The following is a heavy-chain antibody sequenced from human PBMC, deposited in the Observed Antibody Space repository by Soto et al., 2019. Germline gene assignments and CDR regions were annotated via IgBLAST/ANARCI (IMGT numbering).Heavy chain of an antibody. D-gene: IGHD3-3*01. V-gene: IGHV1-8*01. CDR1: GYTFTSYD. Sequence: ASVKLYCKASGYTFTSYDINWVRQATGQGLEWMGWMNPNSGNTDYAQKLQGRVTMTTDTSTSTAYMELRSLRSDDTAVYYCARLRGRITIFGVTPAGYYGMDVWGQGTTVTVSS. J-gene: IGHJ6*02. CDR2: MNPNSGNT. CDR3: ARLRGRITIFGVTPAGYYGMDV.